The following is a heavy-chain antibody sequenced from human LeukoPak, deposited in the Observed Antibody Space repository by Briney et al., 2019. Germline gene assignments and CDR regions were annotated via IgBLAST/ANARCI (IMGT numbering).Heavy chain of an antibody. Sequence: PSETLSFTCTVSGGSISGYYWSWIRQPPGKGLEWIGYIYYSGSTNYNPSLKSRVTISVDTSKNQFSLKLSSVTAADTAVYYCARRGNWGSWYYFDYWGQGTLVTVSS. CDR3: ARRGNWGSWYYFDY. D-gene: IGHD7-27*01. V-gene: IGHV4-59*08. CDR1: GGSISGYY. J-gene: IGHJ4*02. CDR2: IYYSGST.